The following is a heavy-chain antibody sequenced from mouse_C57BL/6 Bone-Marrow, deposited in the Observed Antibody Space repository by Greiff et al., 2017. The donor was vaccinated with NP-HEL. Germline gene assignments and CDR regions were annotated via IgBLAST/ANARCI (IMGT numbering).Heavy chain of an antibody. Sequence: QVQLQQPGAELVKPGAPVKMSCKASGYTFTSYWITWVKQRPGQGLAWIGDIYPGSGSTNYNEKFKSKATRTVDTSSSTAYMQLSSLTSEDSAVYYCARYGYGYPAWFADWGQGTLVTVSA. CDR2: IYPGSGST. J-gene: IGHJ3*01. CDR3: ARYGYGYPAWFAD. CDR1: GYTFTSYW. V-gene: IGHV1-55*01. D-gene: IGHD2-2*01.